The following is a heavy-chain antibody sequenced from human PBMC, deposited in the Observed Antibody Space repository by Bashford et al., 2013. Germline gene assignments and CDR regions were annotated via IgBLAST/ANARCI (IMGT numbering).Heavy chain of an antibody. CDR3: ARGTTDYYYYGMDV. V-gene: IGHV4-59*01. Sequence: SETLSLTCTVSGGSIRSYYWTWIRQPPGKGLEWIGHMYYSGRTDYNPSLQSRVTISVDTSKNQFSLKLSSVTAADTAVYYCARGTTDYYYYGMDVWGQGTTVTVSS. CDR1: GGSIRSYY. CDR2: MYYSGRT. D-gene: IGHD4-11*01. J-gene: IGHJ6*02.